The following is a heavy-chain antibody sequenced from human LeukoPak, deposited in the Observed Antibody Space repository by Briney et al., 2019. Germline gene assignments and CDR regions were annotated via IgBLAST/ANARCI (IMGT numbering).Heavy chain of an antibody. D-gene: IGHD2-2*01. CDR2: INPNSGGT. V-gene: IGHV1-2*02. CDR1: GYTFTSYY. CDR3: ARGPSTGGLDY. Sequence: ASVKVSCKASGYTFTSYYIHWVRQAPGQGLEWMGWINPNSGGTIYAQKFQGRVTMTRDTSINTVYMELSSLRSDDTAVYYCARGPSTGGLDYWGQGTLVTVSS. J-gene: IGHJ4*02.